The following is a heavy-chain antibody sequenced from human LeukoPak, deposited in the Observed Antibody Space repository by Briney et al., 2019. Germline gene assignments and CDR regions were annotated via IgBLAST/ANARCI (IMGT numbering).Heavy chain of an antibody. Sequence: GGSLRLSCAASGFTFSTYSMNWVRQAPGKGLEWVSSISSSSSYKYYADSVKGRFTISRDNAKNSLYLQMNSLKPEDTAVYYCAKDSDYGDYVSYFDYWGQGTLVTVSS. CDR2: ISSSSSYK. CDR1: GFTFSTYS. CDR3: AKDSDYGDYVSYFDY. D-gene: IGHD4-17*01. V-gene: IGHV3-21*01. J-gene: IGHJ4*02.